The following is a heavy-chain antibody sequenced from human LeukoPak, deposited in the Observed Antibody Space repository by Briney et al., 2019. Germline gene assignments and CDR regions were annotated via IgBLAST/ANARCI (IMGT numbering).Heavy chain of an antibody. CDR3: ARHRDSGYDHYYYYMDV. J-gene: IGHJ6*03. Sequence: SETLSLTCAVSGYSISSGYYWGWIRPPPGKGLEWIGSIYHSGSTYYNPSLKSRVTISVDTSKNQFSLKLSSVTAADTAVYYCARHRDSGYDHYYYYMDVWGKGTTVTVSS. V-gene: IGHV4-38-2*01. CDR2: IYHSGST. CDR1: GYSISSGYY. D-gene: IGHD5-12*01.